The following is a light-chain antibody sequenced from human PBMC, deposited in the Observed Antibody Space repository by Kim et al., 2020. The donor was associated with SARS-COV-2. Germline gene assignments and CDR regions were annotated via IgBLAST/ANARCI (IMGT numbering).Light chain of an antibody. CDR2: WAS. CDR1: QSVLYSYNNKNY. CDR3: QQYYSTPPYS. V-gene: IGKV4-1*01. Sequence: ATINCKSSQSVLYSYNNKNYLAWYEQKPEQPPKLLIYWASTRESGVLDRFSDSGSGTDFTLTISGLQAEDVAVYYCQQYYSTPPYSFGQGTKLEI. J-gene: IGKJ2*03.